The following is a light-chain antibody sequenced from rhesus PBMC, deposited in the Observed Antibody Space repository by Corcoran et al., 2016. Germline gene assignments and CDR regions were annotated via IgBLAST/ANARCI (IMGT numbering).Light chain of an antibody. V-gene: IGKV1-74*01. CDR3: QHNYVTPYS. CDR1: ENGNNY. CDR2: KAS. J-gene: IGKJ2*01. Sequence: DIQMTQSPSSLSASVGDRVTSTCRASENGNNYLNWNQQKPGKAPKLLIYKASTLQSGVPSRFSGSGSGTDYTFTISSLQSEDVATYYCQHNYVTPYSFGQGTKVEIK.